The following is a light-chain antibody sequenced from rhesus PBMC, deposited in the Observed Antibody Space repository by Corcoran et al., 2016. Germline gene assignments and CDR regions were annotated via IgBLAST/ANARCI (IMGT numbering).Light chain of an antibody. J-gene: IGKJ4*01. CDR1: KGISRS. CDR2: GTS. Sequence: DIQMTQSPSSLSASVGDTVTITCRASKGISRSLGWFQQQPGKAPKILLYGTSNLESGVPSRFSGSGSGTEFTLTISSLQPEDFAAYYCLQHNSYPLTFGGGTKVEIK. CDR3: LQHNSYPLT. V-gene: IGKV1-28*01.